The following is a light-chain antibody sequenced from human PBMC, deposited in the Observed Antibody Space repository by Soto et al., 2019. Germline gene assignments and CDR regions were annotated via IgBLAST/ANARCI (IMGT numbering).Light chain of an antibody. CDR2: GAS. V-gene: IGKV3-20*01. CDR3: QQYGSSQIT. Sequence: EIVLTQSPGTLSLSPGERATLSCRATQSVSSSYLAWYQRKPGQAPRLLIYGASSRATGIPDRFSGSGSGTDFTLTISRLEHEDFEVYYCQQYGSSQITLGQGTRPEIK. J-gene: IGKJ5*01. CDR1: QSVSSSY.